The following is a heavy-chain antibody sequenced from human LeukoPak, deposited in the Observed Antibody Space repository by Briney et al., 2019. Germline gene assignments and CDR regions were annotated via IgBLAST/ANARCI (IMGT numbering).Heavy chain of an antibody. CDR3: ARGDDISGYYSLVY. V-gene: IGHV3-30*04. CDR1: GFTFSSYA. Sequence: TGGSLRLSCAASGFTFSSYAMHWVRQAPGKGLKWVAVISFDGRNKYYADSVKGRFTISRDNSKNTLYLQMNSLGAEDTAVYYCARGDDISGYYSLVYWGQGTLVTVSS. D-gene: IGHD3-22*01. CDR2: ISFDGRNK. J-gene: IGHJ4*02.